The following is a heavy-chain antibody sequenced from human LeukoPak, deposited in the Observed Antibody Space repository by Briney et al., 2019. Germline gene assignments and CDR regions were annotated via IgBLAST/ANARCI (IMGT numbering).Heavy chain of an antibody. CDR3: AKDRGRGYSYGYADY. D-gene: IGHD5-18*01. CDR2: IRYDGSNK. J-gene: IGHJ4*02. CDR1: GFTFSSYG. V-gene: IGHV3-30*02. Sequence: GGSLRLSCAASGFTFSSYGMHWVHQAPGKGLEWVAFIRYDGSNKYYADSVKGRFTISRDNSKNALYLQMNGLRAEDTAVYYCAKDRGRGYSYGYADYWGQGTLVTVSS.